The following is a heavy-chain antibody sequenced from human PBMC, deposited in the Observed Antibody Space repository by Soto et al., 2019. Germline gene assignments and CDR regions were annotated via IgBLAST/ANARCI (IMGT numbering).Heavy chain of an antibody. CDR1: GDSVSSNTAA. V-gene: IGHV6-1*01. D-gene: IGHD6-13*01. CDR2: TYYRSKWYN. Sequence: SQTLSLTCAISGDSVSSNTAAWYWIRQSPSRGLEWLGRTYYRSKWYNDYAVSVKSRITMKSDTSKTQGSLPLNAVPPEDPAVYYCARQSPIASRAYYFYAMDVWGQGTTVTVSS. CDR3: ARQSPIASRAYYFYAMDV. J-gene: IGHJ6*01.